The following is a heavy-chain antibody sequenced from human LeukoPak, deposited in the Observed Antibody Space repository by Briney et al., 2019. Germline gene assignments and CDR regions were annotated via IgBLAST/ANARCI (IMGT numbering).Heavy chain of an antibody. CDR2: IYYSGST. Sequence: PSETLSLTCTVSGGSISSYYWSWIRQPPGKGLEWIGYIYYSGSTNYNPSLKSRVTISVDTSKNQFSLKLSSVTAADTAVYYCARGITMIVVENDAFDIWGQGTMVTVSS. CDR3: ARGITMIVVENDAFDI. CDR1: GGSISSYY. J-gene: IGHJ3*02. D-gene: IGHD3-22*01. V-gene: IGHV4-59*12.